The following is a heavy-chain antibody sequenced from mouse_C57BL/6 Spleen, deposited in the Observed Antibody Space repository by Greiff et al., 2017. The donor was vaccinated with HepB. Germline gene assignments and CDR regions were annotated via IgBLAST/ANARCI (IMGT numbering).Heavy chain of an antibody. CDR2: IYPGDGDT. CDR1: GYAFSSYW. CDR3: ARSGYYAMDY. J-gene: IGHJ4*01. V-gene: IGHV1-80*01. D-gene: IGHD1-3*01. Sequence: VKLQESGAELVKPGASVKISCKASGYAFSSYWMNWVKQRPGKGLEWIGQIYPGDGDTNYNGKFKGKATLTADKSSSTAYMQLSRLTSEDSAVYFCARSGYYAMDYWGQGTSVTVSS.